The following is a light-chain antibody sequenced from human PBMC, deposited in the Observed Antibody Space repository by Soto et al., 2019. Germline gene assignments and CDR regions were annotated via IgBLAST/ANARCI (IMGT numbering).Light chain of an antibody. V-gene: IGKV1-13*02. Sequence: IQMTQSPSSLSASVEDRVIITCRASQSISNHLNWYQQKPGKAPKLLIYDASTLESGVPSRFSGSGSGTEFTLTISSLQPEDFATFYCQQYSTFPRTFGQGTKV. CDR2: DAS. CDR1: QSISNH. CDR3: QQYSTFPRT. J-gene: IGKJ1*01.